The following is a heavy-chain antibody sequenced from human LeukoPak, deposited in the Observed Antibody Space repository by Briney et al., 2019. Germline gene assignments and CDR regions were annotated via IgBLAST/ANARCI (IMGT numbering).Heavy chain of an antibody. Sequence: GGSLRLSCAASRLTFSPYNMNWVRQAPGKGLEWVSYISSSSTTIYYADSVKGRFTISRDNAKNSLYLQMNSLRAEDTAVYYCARNRVWFDPWGQGTLVTVSS. V-gene: IGHV3-48*04. CDR1: RLTFSPYN. CDR3: ARNRVWFDP. D-gene: IGHD3-10*01. CDR2: ISSSSTTI. J-gene: IGHJ5*02.